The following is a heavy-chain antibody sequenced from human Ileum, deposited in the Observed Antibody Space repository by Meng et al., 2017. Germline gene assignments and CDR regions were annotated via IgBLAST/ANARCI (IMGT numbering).Heavy chain of an antibody. V-gene: IGHV4-4*07. CDR2: VYSSGST. CDR1: GDSISNYY. CDR3: ARESGSSPVRGVMPRFDY. D-gene: IGHD3-10*01. Sequence: QVQLQESGPGLVKPSENLSLTGTVSGDSISNYYWNWIRPPAGKGLEWIGRVYSSGSTDQNPSLKSLVTMSVDTSKNQFSLKLTSVAAADTAVYYCARESGSSPVRGVMPRFDYWGQGTLVTVSS. J-gene: IGHJ4*02.